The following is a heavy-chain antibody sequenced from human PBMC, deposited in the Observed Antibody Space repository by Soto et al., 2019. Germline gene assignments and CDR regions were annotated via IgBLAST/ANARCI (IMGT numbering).Heavy chain of an antibody. CDR2: ISAYNGNT. V-gene: IGHV1-18*01. Sequence: ASVKVSCKASGGTFSSYAISWVRQAPGQGLEWMGWISAYNGNTNYAQKLQGRVTMTTDTSTSTAYMELRSLRSDDTAVYYCAREALVLVAAKANWFDPWGQGTLVTVSS. D-gene: IGHD2-15*01. CDR3: AREALVLVAAKANWFDP. CDR1: GGTFSSYA. J-gene: IGHJ5*02.